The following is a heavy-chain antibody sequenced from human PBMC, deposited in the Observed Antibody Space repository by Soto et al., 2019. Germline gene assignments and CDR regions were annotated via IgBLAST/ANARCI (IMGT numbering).Heavy chain of an antibody. Sequence: EVQLMESGGGLVQPGGSLRLSCAASGFTFSSYSMNWVRQAPGKGLEWVSYISSSSSTIYYADSVKGRFTISRDNAKNSLYLQMNSLRAEDTAVYYCASQTPFDYWGQGTLVTVSS. CDR3: ASQTPFDY. J-gene: IGHJ4*02. CDR1: GFTFSSYS. CDR2: ISSSSSTI. V-gene: IGHV3-48*01.